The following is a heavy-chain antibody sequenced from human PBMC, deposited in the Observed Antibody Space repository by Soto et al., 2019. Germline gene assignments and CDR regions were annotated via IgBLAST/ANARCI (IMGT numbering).Heavy chain of an antibody. V-gene: IGHV3-30*18. Sequence: GGSLRLSCAASGFTFSSYGMHWVRQAPGKGLEWVAVISYDGSNKYYADSVKGRFTISRDNSKNTLYLQMNSLRAEDTAVYYCAKDRPDILTGYWDYWGQGNLVTFSS. D-gene: IGHD3-9*01. CDR3: AKDRPDILTGYWDY. CDR1: GFTFSSYG. CDR2: ISYDGSNK. J-gene: IGHJ4*02.